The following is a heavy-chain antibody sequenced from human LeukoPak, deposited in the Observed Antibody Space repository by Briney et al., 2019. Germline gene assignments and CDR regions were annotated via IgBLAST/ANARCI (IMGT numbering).Heavy chain of an antibody. CDR2: ISGSCGST. Sequence: GGSLRPSCAASGFTFSSYAMSWVRQAPGKGLEWVSAISGSCGSTYYADSVKGRFTISRDNSKHTLYLQMNSLRAEDTAVYYCARPSSGWPLFQHWGQGTLVTVSS. CDR1: GFTFSSYA. CDR3: ARPSSGWPLFQH. V-gene: IGHV3-23*01. J-gene: IGHJ1*01. D-gene: IGHD6-19*01.